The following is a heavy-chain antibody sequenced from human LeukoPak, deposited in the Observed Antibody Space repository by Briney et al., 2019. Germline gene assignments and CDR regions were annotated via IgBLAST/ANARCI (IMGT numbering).Heavy chain of an antibody. CDR2: INPSGGST. J-gene: IGHJ4*02. Sequence: VASVKVSCKASGYTFTGYYMHWVRQAPGQGLEWMGLINPSGGSTKYAQKFQGRVTMTRDTSTSTVYMELSSLRSEDTAVYYCATSRGYGPLKALDYWGQGTLVTVSS. CDR1: GYTFTGYY. V-gene: IGHV1-46*01. CDR3: ATSRGYGPLKALDY. D-gene: IGHD5-18*01.